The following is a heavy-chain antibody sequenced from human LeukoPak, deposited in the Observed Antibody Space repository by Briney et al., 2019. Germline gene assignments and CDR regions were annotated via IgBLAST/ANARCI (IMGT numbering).Heavy chain of an antibody. CDR2: IVDSGSTI. V-gene: IGHV3-11*04. Sequence: LSLTCTVSGGSISSSSYYWGWIRQAPGKGLEWVSYIVDSGSTIYYARSVKGRFTISRDNAKNSLYLQMYSLRADDTAIYYCARAGIVGADGAFDIWGQGTMVTVSS. J-gene: IGHJ3*02. CDR3: ARAGIVGADGAFDI. CDR1: GGSISSSSYY. D-gene: IGHD1-26*01.